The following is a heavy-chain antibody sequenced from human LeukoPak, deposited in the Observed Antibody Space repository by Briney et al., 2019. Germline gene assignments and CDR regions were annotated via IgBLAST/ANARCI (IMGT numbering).Heavy chain of an antibody. Sequence: SETLSLTCAVYGGSFSGYYWSWIRQPPGKGLEWIGEINHSGSTNYNPSLKSRVTISVDTSKNQLSLKLSSVTAADTAVYYCARGRITIFGVVSRKSWFDPWGQGTLVTVSS. J-gene: IGHJ5*02. CDR2: INHSGST. CDR3: ARGRITIFGVVSRKSWFDP. D-gene: IGHD3-3*01. CDR1: GGSFSGYY. V-gene: IGHV4-34*01.